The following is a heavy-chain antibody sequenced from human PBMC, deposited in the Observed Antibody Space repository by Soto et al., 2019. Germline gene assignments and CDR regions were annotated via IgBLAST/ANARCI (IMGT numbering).Heavy chain of an antibody. CDR3: ARVGRTRGYSGYDTQNWFDP. D-gene: IGHD5-12*01. CDR1: GGSISSYY. J-gene: IGHJ5*02. Sequence: QVQLQESGPGLVKPSETLSLTCTVSGGSISSYYWGWIRQPPGKGREWIGYIYYSGSTNYNPSLKSRVTISVDTSKNQFSLKLSSVTAADTAVYYCARVGRTRGYSGYDTQNWFDPWGQGTLVTVSS. CDR2: IYYSGST. V-gene: IGHV4-59*01.